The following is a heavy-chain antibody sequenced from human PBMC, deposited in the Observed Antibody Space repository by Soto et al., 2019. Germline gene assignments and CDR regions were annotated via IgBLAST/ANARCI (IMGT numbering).Heavy chain of an antibody. CDR1: GYTFTSYD. CDR2: MNPNTGNS. Sequence: QVHLVQSGAEVRKPGASVKVSCEASGYTFTSYDIYCVRQASGQGLELMGWMNPNTGNSGYAQKFQGRVTMTSDTSISTAHMEMSSLRSEDTAVYYCARRAETNGWNGFGADKYYFDFWGQGTLVTVSS. CDR3: ARRAETNGWNGFGADKYYFDF. V-gene: IGHV1-8*01. D-gene: IGHD1-1*01. J-gene: IGHJ4*02.